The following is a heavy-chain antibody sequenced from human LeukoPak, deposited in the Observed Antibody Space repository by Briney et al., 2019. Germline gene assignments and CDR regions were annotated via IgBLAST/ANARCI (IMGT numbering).Heavy chain of an antibody. J-gene: IGHJ4*02. CDR2: ISSSSSYI. CDR1: GFTFSSYS. CDR3: ASGLYYYDSSGYERAFDY. Sequence: PGGSLRLSCAASGFTFSSYSMNWVRQAPGKGLEWVSSISSSSSYIYYADSVKGRFTISRDNAKNSLYLQMNSLRAEDTAVYYCASGLYYYDSSGYERAFDYWGQGTLVTVSS. D-gene: IGHD3-22*01. V-gene: IGHV3-21*01.